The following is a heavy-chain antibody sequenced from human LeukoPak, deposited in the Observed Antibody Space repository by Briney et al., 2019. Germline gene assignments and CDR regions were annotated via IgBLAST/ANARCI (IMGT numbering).Heavy chain of an antibody. J-gene: IGHJ5*02. D-gene: IGHD1-26*01. CDR1: GGSISSSSYY. CDR3: ARYTGSYSGPVFDP. Sequence: SETLSLTCTVSGGSISSSSYYWGWIRQSPGKGLEWIATISYSGSTYYNPSLKSRVTISVDTSKNQFSLKFNSVTAADTAVYYCARYTGSYSGPVFDPWGQGTLVTVSS. CDR2: ISYSGST. V-gene: IGHV4-39*07.